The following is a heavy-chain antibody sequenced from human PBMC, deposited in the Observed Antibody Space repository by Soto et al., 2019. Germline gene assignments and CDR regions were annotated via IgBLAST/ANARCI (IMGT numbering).Heavy chain of an antibody. V-gene: IGHV1-69*02. CDR2: INPILSMS. Sequence: QVQLVQSGAEVKRPGSSVKVSCKASGDTFTFYSINWVRQAPGLGLEWMGRINPILSMSNYAQRFQGRVTEAADKSTSTGYLELGSLGSWDTATYYRASRFGSGYRAFCYWGQGGLV. J-gene: IGHJ4*03. CDR1: GDTFTFYS. D-gene: IGHD3-10*01. CDR3: ASRFGSGYRAFCY.